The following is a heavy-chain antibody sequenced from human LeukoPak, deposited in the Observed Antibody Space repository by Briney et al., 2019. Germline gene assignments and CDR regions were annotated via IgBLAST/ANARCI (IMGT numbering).Heavy chain of an antibody. CDR1: GYTFTGYY. D-gene: IGHD4-11*01. CDR3: ARDDYLYYYYYGMDV. Sequence: GASVKVSCKASGYTFTGYYMHWVRQAPGQGLEWIGWINPNSGGTNYAQRFQGRVTMTRDTSISTAYMELSRLRSDDTAVYYCARDDYLYYYYYGMDVWGQGTTVTVSS. CDR2: INPNSGGT. J-gene: IGHJ6*02. V-gene: IGHV1-2*02.